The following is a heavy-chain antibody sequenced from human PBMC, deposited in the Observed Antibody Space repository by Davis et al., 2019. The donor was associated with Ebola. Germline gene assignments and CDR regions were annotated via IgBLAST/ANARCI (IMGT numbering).Heavy chain of an antibody. CDR1: GGPITSDEYY. D-gene: IGHD2-2*01. CDR3: ARFPIVVEPASIS. CDR2: IYYSGST. V-gene: IGHV4-30-4*01. J-gene: IGHJ4*02. Sequence: MPSETLSLTCTVSGGPITSDEYYWSWIRQPPGKGLEWIAYIYYSGSTYYNPSLKSRVTISVDTSKNQLSLRLTSVIAADTAVYYCARFPIVVEPASISWGQGTLVTVSS.